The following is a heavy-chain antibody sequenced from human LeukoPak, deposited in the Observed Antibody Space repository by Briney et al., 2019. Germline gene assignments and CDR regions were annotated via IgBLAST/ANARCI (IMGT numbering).Heavy chain of an antibody. CDR1: GGSISSGGYY. CDR2: IYYSGST. Sequence: SETLSLTCTVSGGSISSGGYYWSWIRQHPGKGLEWIGYIYYSGSTYYNPSLKSRVTISVDTSKNQFSLKLSSVTAADTAVYYCARLAPLGEYDFWSGHRRYWFDPWGQGTLVTVSS. CDR3: ARLAPLGEYDFWSGHRRYWFDP. J-gene: IGHJ5*02. D-gene: IGHD3-3*01. V-gene: IGHV4-31*03.